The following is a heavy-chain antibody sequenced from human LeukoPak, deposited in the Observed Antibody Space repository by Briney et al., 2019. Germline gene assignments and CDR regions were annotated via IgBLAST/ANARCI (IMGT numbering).Heavy chain of an antibody. D-gene: IGHD3-10*01. V-gene: IGHV3-30*18. CDR1: RFTFSSYG. CDR2: ISYDGSNK. CDR3: AKDLAHVGGSGSYPYYFDY. J-gene: IGHJ4*02. Sequence: PGRSQRLSCAASRFTFSSYGMHWVRQAPGKGLEWVAVISYDGSNKYYADSVKGRFTISRDNSKDTLYLQVNSLRAEDTAVYYCAKDLAHVGGSGSYPYYFDYWGQGTLVTVSS.